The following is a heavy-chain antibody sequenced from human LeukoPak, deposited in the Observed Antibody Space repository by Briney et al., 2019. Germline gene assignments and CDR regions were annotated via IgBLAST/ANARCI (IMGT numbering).Heavy chain of an antibody. Sequence: SETLSLTCTVSGYSISSGYYWGWIRQPPGKGLEWIGSIYHSGSTYYNPSLKSRVTISVDTSKNQFSLKLSSVTAADTAVYYCARDRITMVRGVEYNWFDPWGQGTLVTVSS. V-gene: IGHV4-38-2*02. CDR3: ARDRITMVRGVEYNWFDP. D-gene: IGHD3-10*01. J-gene: IGHJ5*02. CDR1: GYSISSGYY. CDR2: IYHSGST.